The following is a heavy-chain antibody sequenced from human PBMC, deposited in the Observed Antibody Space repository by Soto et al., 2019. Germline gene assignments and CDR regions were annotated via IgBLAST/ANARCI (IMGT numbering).Heavy chain of an antibody. D-gene: IGHD6-19*01. Sequence: EVQLLESGGGLVQPGGSPRLSCAASGFTFSSYAMSWVRQAPGKGLEWVSAISGSGGSTYYADSVKGRFTISRDNSKNTLYLQMNSLRAEDTAVYYCAKGAVALNYYYYYMDVWGKGTTVTVSS. CDR1: GFTFSSYA. J-gene: IGHJ6*03. CDR3: AKGAVALNYYYYYMDV. V-gene: IGHV3-23*01. CDR2: ISGSGGST.